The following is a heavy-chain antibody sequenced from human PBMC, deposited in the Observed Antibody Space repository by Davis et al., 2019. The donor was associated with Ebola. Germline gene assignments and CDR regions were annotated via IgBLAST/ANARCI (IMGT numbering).Heavy chain of an antibody. CDR3: AKAPDYRASH. CDR2: ISWNSGSI. CDR1: GFTFDDYA. J-gene: IGHJ4*02. Sequence: SLKISCAASGFTFDDYAMHWVRQAPGKGLEWVSGISWNSGSIGYADSVKGRFTISRDNAKNSLYLQMNSLRAEDTAVYYCAKAPDYRASHWGQGILVTVSS. D-gene: IGHD4-11*01. V-gene: IGHV3-9*01.